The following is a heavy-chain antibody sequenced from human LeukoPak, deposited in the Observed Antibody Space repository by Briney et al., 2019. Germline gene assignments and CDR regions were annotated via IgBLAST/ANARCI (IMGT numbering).Heavy chain of an antibody. J-gene: IGHJ4*02. CDR2: VSSDGRNK. V-gene: IGHV3-30*01. Sequence: GGSLRLSCAASGFTFSSNLHWVRQAPGKGLEWLAVVSSDGRNKYYADSVKGRFTISRDNMQNTLYLQMNSLSADDTAVYYCARDWGTLSGTYLEDWGQGTLVTVSS. D-gene: IGHD3-10*01. CDR1: GFTFSSN. CDR3: ARDWGTLSGTYLED.